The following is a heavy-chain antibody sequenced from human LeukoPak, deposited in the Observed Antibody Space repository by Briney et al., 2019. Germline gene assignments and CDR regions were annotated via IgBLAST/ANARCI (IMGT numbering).Heavy chain of an antibody. CDR1: GFTFSSYP. D-gene: IGHD3/OR15-3a*01. V-gene: IGHV3-30*07. CDR2: ILYDGSNK. CDR3: ARRRDFIDY. Sequence: GGSLRLSCAASGFTFSSYPMNWVRQAPGKGLEWVGVILYDGSNKYYADSVKGRFTISRDNSKNTVYLEMNSLRAEDTAVYYCARRRDFIDYWGQGTLVTVSS. J-gene: IGHJ4*02.